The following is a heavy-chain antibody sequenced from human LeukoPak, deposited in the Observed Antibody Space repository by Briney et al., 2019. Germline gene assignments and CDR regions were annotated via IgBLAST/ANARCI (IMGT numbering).Heavy chain of an antibody. Sequence: ASVRVSCKGSGYSFPSFGLSWVRQAPGQGLEWMGWISAYTGDTVYDQKFQGRVTVTTDMSAKTAYMELRGLRSDDTAVYYCARDRAYFSDDGGYYRFDYWGQGTLVTVSS. V-gene: IGHV1-18*01. CDR1: GYSFPSFG. CDR3: ARDRAYFSDDGGYYRFDY. CDR2: ISAYTGDT. J-gene: IGHJ4*02. D-gene: IGHD3-22*01.